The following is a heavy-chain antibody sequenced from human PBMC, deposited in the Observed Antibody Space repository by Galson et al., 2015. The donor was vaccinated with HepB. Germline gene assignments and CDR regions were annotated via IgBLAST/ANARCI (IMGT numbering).Heavy chain of an antibody. Sequence: SLRLSCAASGFTFSNYWMSWVRQAPGKGLEWLASIKQDGSDEHYVDSVEGRITVSRDNARDSLYLQMNSLRAEDTAVYYCACLCPRGLPAVRDYWGQGTLVTVSS. CDR1: GFTFSNYW. CDR3: ACLCPRGLPAVRDY. CDR2: IKQDGSDE. D-gene: IGHD2-2*01. V-gene: IGHV3-7*03. J-gene: IGHJ4*02.